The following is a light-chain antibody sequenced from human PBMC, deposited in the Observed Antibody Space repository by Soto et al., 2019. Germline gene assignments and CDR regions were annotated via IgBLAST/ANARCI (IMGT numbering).Light chain of an antibody. CDR1: QSVSNN. CDR3: QQYNNWPPIT. CDR2: GAS. Sequence: EVVMTQSPATLSVSPGERATLSCRASQSVSNNLAWYQQKPGQAPRLLIYGASTRATGVPARFSGSGSGTEFTLTNSSLQSEDFAVYHCQQYNNWPPITFGQGTRLEI. V-gene: IGKV3-15*01. J-gene: IGKJ5*01.